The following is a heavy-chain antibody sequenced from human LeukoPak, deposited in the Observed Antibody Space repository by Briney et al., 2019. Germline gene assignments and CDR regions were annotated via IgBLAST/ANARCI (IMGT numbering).Heavy chain of an antibody. D-gene: IGHD2-21*02. CDR3: ARDAPRCGGDCYPSDY. CDR1: GFTFCSFS. V-gene: IGHV3-21*01. Sequence: GGSLRLSCAASGFTFCSFSMTWVRQAPGKGLEWVSTISSSGCGTYIYYPVSVKGRFPISRHNAKNSLYLQMNSLRAEDTAVYYCARDAPRCGGDCYPSDYWGQGTLVTVSS. CDR2: ISSSGCGTYI. J-gene: IGHJ4*02.